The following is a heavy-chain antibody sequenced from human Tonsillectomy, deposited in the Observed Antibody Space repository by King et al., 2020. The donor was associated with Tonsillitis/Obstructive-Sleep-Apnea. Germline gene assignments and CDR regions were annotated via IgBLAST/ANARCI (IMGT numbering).Heavy chain of an antibody. Sequence: VQLVESGGGLVKPGGSLRLSCAASGFTFSSYSMNWVRQAPGKGLEWVSSISSSSSYIYYADSVKGRFTISRDNAKNSLYPQMNSLRAEDTAVYYCASSRVTGAFDYWGQGTLVTVSS. D-gene: IGHD1-14*01. CDR3: ASSRVTGAFDY. CDR2: ISSSSSYI. CDR1: GFTFSSYS. J-gene: IGHJ4*02. V-gene: IGHV3-21*01.